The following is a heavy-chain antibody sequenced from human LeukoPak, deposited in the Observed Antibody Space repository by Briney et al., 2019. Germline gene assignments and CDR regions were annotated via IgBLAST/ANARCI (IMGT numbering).Heavy chain of an antibody. J-gene: IGHJ4*02. V-gene: IGHV1-2*02. CDR2: INPNSGGT. CDR1: GYTFTGYY. D-gene: IGHD3-22*01. CDR3: ARVGEYYYDSSGYLDY. Sequence: ASVKVSCKASGYTFTGYYMHWVRQAPGQGLEWMGWINPNSGGTNYSQKFQGRVTMTRDTSISTAYMELSRLRSDDTAVYYCARVGEYYYDSSGYLDYWGQGTLVTVSS.